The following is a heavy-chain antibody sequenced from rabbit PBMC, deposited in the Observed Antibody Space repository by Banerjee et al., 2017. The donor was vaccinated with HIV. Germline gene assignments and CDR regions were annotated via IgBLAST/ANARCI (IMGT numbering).Heavy chain of an antibody. D-gene: IGHD8-1*01. V-gene: IGHV1S40*01. CDR3: ARDQSYGDSSDYLDL. J-gene: IGHJ6*01. Sequence: QSLEESGGDLVKPGASLTLTCTASGFDFSSGAMCWVRQAPGKGLEWIACIDVGSSGSTYYASWAKGRFTISKTSSTTVTLQMTSLTAADTATYFCARDQSYGDSSDYLDLWGQGTLVTVS. CDR1: GFDFSSGA. CDR2: IDVGSSGST.